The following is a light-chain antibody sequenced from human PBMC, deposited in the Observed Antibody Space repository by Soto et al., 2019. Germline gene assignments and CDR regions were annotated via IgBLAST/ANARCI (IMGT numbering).Light chain of an antibody. CDR1: QSITNR. Sequence: GDRVAITCRASQSITNRLAWYQLKPGKAPKVLIYDALNLESGVPSRFSGSGYGTDFTLTISSLQREDYATYHCQQSYSAPLTFGQGTKVDIK. V-gene: IGKV1-5*01. J-gene: IGKJ1*01. CDR3: QQSYSAPLT. CDR2: DAL.